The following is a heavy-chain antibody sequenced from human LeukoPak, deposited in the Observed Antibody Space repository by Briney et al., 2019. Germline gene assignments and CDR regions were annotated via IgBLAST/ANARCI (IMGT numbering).Heavy chain of an antibody. J-gene: IGHJ6*03. CDR3: VKDISMVVGHYMDV. V-gene: IGHV3-30*02. CDR2: IRYDGDNK. D-gene: IGHD2-2*01. Sequence: GGSLRLSCVVSGFTFSNYGVHWVRHPPGKGLEWVAFIRYDGDNKYYADSVKGRFTISRDNSKNTLYLQMNSLRVDDTAVYYCVKDISMVVGHYMDVWGKGTTVTVSS. CDR1: GFTFSNYG.